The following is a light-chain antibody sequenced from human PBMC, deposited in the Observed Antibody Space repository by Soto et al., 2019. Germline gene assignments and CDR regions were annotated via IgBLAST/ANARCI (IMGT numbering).Light chain of an antibody. CDR1: SSDVGAYNY. CDR3: SSYTSSSTWV. J-gene: IGLJ3*02. V-gene: IGLV2-14*01. Sequence: QSALTQPASVSGSPGQSITIPCTGTSSDVGAYNYVSWYQQHPGKAPKLMIYEVSNRTSGISNRFSGSKSGNTASLTISGLQAEDEADYYCSSYTSSSTWVFGGGTKLTVL. CDR2: EVS.